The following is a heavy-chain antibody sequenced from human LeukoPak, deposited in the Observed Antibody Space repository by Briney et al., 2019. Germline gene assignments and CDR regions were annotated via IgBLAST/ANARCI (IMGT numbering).Heavy chain of an antibody. CDR2: IWYDGSNK. J-gene: IGHJ6*04. CDR3: ARDRGAAAGTYGMDV. Sequence: PGRSLRLSCAASGFTFSSYGMHWVRQAPGKGLEWVAVIWYDGSNKYYADSVKGRFIISRDNSKNTLYLQMNSLRAEDTAVYYCARDRGAAAGTYGMDVWGKGTTVTVSS. CDR1: GFTFSSYG. V-gene: IGHV3-33*01. D-gene: IGHD6-13*01.